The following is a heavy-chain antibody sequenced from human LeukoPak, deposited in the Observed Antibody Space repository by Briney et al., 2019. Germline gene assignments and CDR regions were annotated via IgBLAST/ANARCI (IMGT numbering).Heavy chain of an antibody. CDR1: GGSISNSSYY. D-gene: IGHD2-21*02. V-gene: IGHV4-39*07. J-gene: IGHJ4*02. CDR3: ARDLASCAGDCYSDGFDY. CDR2: IYHRGST. Sequence: SETLSLTCTVSGGSISNSSYYWGWIRQPPGKGLEWIGSIYHRGSTYYNPSLRSRVIVSVDTSKNHFSLKMSSVTAADTAVYYCARDLASCAGDCYSDGFDYWGQGALVTVSS.